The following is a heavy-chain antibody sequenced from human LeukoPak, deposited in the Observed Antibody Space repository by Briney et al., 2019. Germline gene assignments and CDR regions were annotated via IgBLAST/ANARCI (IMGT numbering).Heavy chain of an antibody. D-gene: IGHD1-1*01. CDR3: ARGRRDGTTYYFDY. J-gene: IGHJ4*02. V-gene: IGHV1-69*05. CDR2: IIPIFGTA. Sequence: SVKVSCKASGGTFSSYAISWVRQAPGQGLEWMGRIIPIFGTANYAQKFQGRVTITTDESTSTAYMELSSLRSEDTAVYYRARGRRDGTTYYFDYWGQGTLVTVSS. CDR1: GGTFSSYA.